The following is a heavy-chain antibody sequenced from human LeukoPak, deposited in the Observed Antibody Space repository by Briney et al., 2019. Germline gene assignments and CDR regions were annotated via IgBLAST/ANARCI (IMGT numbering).Heavy chain of an antibody. V-gene: IGHV3-21*04. CDR1: GFTFSTYS. J-gene: IGHJ4*02. CDR3: AKDGYSSDWYSFYFDY. D-gene: IGHD6-19*01. CDR2: ISSFSGYI. Sequence: GGSLRLSCAASGFTFSTYSMNWVRQAPGKGLEWVSSISSFSGYIYHADSVKGRFTISRDNSKNTLYLQMNSLRAEDTAVYYCAKDGYSSDWYSFYFDYWGQGTLVTVSS.